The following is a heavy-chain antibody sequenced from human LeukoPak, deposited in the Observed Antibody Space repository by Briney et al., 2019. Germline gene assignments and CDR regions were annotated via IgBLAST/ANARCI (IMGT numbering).Heavy chain of an antibody. J-gene: IGHJ6*03. V-gene: IGHV3-7*01. CDR2: IKQDGSEK. D-gene: IGHD3-22*01. CDR1: GFTFSSYW. CDR3: ARDQVVVIGRNYYYYMDV. Sequence: PGGSLRLSCAASGFTFSSYWMSWVRQAPGKGLEWVAHIKQDGSEKYYVDSVKGRFTISRDNAKNSLYLQMNSLRAEDTAVYYCARDQVVVIGRNYYYYMDVWGKGTTVTVSS.